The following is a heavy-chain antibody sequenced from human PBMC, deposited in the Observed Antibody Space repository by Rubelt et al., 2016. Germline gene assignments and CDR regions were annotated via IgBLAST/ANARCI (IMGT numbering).Heavy chain of an antibody. J-gene: IGHJ4*02. V-gene: IGHV4-34*01. D-gene: IGHD6-6*01. CDR2: INHSGST. Sequence: GKGLEWIGEINHSGSTSYNPSLKSRVTISVDTSKNQFSLKLSSVTAADTDVYYCARLSFGSSSYYFDYWGQGTLVTVSS. CDR3: ARLSFGSSSYYFDY.